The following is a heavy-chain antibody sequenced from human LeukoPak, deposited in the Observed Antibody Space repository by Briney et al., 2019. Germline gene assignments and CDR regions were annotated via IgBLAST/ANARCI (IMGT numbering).Heavy chain of an antibody. D-gene: IGHD3-10*01. V-gene: IGHV1-18*01. CDR1: GYTFTSYG. CDR2: ISAYNGNT. CDR3: ARVRELSAMVRGFIDY. Sequence: SVTVSCKASGYTFTSYGISWVRQAPGQGLEWMRWISAYNGNTTSATTLKGRVTMTTCTSASTVYMARRILRSDYPAVYYCARVRELSAMVRGFIDYWGQGTLVSVAS. J-gene: IGHJ4*02.